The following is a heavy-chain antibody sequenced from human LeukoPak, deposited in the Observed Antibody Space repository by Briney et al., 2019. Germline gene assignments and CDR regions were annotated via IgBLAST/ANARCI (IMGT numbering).Heavy chain of an antibody. CDR1: GYTFTSYD. CDR2: MNPNSGKT. D-gene: IGHD3-22*01. V-gene: IGHV1-8*01. J-gene: IGHJ6*02. CDR3: ARDYDSSGYPPTPDYYYGMDV. Sequence: ASVKVSCKASGYTFTSYDINWVRQATGQGLEWMGWMNPNSGKTGYAQKFQGRVTMTRNTSIGTAYMELRSLRSDDTAVYYCARDYDSSGYPPTPDYYYGMDVWGQGTTVTVSS.